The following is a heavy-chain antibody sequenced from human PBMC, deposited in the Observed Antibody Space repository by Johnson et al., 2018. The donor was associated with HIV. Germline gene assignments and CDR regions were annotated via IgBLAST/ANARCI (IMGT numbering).Heavy chain of an antibody. CDR2: IKEDGSEK. V-gene: IGHV3-7*01. Sequence: VQLVESGGGLEQPGGSLRLSCAASGFTFASSAMSWVRQAPGKGLAWVANIKEDGSEKYYVASVKGRFTISRDNAKNSLYLQMNSLRAEDTAVYYCARSKDCSGGSCPDAFDIWGQGTMVTVSS. D-gene: IGHD2-15*01. J-gene: IGHJ3*02. CDR3: ARSKDCSGGSCPDAFDI. CDR1: GFTFASSA.